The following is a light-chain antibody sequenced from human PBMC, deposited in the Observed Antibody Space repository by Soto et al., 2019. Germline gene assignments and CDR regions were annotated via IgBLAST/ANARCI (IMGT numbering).Light chain of an antibody. Sequence: DIQMTQSPSSLSASVRDRVTLTCRASQVIGNNLGWYQQKPGKAPKRLIYAAYTLEGGVPSRFSGSGSATEFTLTISSLQPEDFATYYCLQHHTYPFTFGQGTKLEI. V-gene: IGKV1-17*01. J-gene: IGKJ2*01. CDR3: LQHHTYPFT. CDR2: AAY. CDR1: QVIGNN.